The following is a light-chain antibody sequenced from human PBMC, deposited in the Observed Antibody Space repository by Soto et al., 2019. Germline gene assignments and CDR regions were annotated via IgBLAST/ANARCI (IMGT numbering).Light chain of an antibody. CDR1: SSNIGGNA. V-gene: IGLV1-44*01. CDR3: AAWDNSLNGVI. J-gene: IGLJ2*01. Sequence: QSVLTQPPSASGTPGQRVTISCSGSSSNIGGNALSWYQHLPGTAPKFLIYSNNQRPSGVPDRFSGSKSGTSGSLAISGLQSGDEADYYCAAWDNSLNGVIFGGGTKVTVL. CDR2: SNN.